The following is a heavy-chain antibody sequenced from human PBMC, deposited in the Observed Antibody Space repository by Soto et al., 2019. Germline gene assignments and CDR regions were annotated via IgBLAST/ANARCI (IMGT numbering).Heavy chain of an antibody. J-gene: IGHJ4*02. CDR3: ARDVSVGYSYGNNVPFDY. Sequence: SETLSLTCAVSGGSISGSYYYWGWLRQSPGKGPEWIGSIYHSGSTYYNPSLKSRVTISVDTSKNQFSLKLSAVTAADTAVYYCARDVSVGYSYGNNVPFDYWGQGTLVTVSS. V-gene: IGHV4-39*07. D-gene: IGHD5-18*01. CDR2: IYHSGST. CDR1: GGSISGSYYY.